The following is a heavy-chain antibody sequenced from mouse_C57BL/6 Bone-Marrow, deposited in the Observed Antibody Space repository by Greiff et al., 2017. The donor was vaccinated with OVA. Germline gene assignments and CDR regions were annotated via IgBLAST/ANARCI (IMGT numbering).Heavy chain of an antibody. D-gene: IGHD1-1*01. CDR1: GFSFTSYG. CDR3: AKWYGSSLDY. V-gene: IGHV2-5*01. Sequence: QVQLQQSGPGLVQPSQSLSITCTVSGFSFTSYGVHWVRQSPGKGLEWLGVIWRGGSTDYNAAFVSRLSITKDNSKSQVFFKMNSLQADDTAIYYCAKWYGSSLDYWGQGTTLTVSS. CDR2: IWRGGST. J-gene: IGHJ2*01.